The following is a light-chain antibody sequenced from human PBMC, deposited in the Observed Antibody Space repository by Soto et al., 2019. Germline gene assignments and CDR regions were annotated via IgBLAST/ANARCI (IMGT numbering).Light chain of an antibody. Sequence: EIVLTQSPGTLSLSPGERATLSCRASQSVSSYLAWYQQKPGQAPRLLIYDASNRATGIPARFSGSGSGTDFTLTISSLQSEDFAVYYCQQYSDWPPWTFGQGTKVDIK. CDR2: DAS. CDR3: QQYSDWPPWT. V-gene: IGKV3-11*01. J-gene: IGKJ1*01. CDR1: QSVSSY.